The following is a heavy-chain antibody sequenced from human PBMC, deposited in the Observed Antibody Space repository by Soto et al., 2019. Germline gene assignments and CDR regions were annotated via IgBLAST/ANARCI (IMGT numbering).Heavy chain of an antibody. V-gene: IGHV4-39*02. D-gene: IGHD3-10*01. J-gene: IGHJ5*02. CDR1: GGSISSSSYY. Sequence: QLQLQESRPGLVKPSETLSLTCTVSGGSISSSSYYWGWIRQPPGKGLEWIGSIYYSGSTYYNPSVKCRVTISVDTSKNHFSLKLSSVTAADTAVYYCARLGRGVVEGGFDPWGQGTLVTVSS. CDR3: ARLGRGVVEGGFDP. CDR2: IYYSGST.